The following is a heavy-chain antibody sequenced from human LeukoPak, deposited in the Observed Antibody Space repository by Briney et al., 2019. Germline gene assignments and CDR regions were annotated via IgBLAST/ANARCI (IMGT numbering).Heavy chain of an antibody. CDR1: GYSFTTYW. CDR2: IYPDDSDT. CDR3: ARRDYDNSGSKHADY. D-gene: IGHD3-22*01. Sequence: GESLKISCKGSGYSFTTYWIAWVRQMPGKGLEWMGIIYPDDSDTIYSPSFQGQVTISVDKSINTAYLQWGSLKASDTAMYYCARRDYDNSGSKHADYWGQGTLVTVSS. V-gene: IGHV5-51*01. J-gene: IGHJ4*02.